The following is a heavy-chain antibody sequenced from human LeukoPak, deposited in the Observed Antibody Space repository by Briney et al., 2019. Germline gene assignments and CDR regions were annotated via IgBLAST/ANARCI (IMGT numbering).Heavy chain of an antibody. J-gene: IGHJ6*03. CDR2: IRYDGSNK. CDR1: GFTFSSYG. V-gene: IGHV3-30*02. Sequence: GGSLRLSCAASGFTFSSYGIHWVHQAPGKGLEWVAFIRYDGSNKYYTDSVKGRFTISRDNSKNTLYLQMNSLRAEDTAVYYCAKEGAGRDYYDSSGYYYLAYYYYYMDVWGKGTTVTVSS. CDR3: AKEGAGRDYYDSSGYYYLAYYYYYMDV. D-gene: IGHD3-22*01.